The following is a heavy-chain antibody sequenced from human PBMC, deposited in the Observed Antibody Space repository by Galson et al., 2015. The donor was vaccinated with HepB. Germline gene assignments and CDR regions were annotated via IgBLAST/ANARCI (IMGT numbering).Heavy chain of an antibody. D-gene: IGHD4-17*01. V-gene: IGHV3-30*04. CDR2: ISYDGSNK. Sequence: SLRLSCAASGFTFSSYAMHWVRQAPGKGLEWVAVISYDGSNKYYADSVKGRFTISRDNSKNTLYLQMNSLRAEDTAVYYCARATDDYGDYEGLDYWGQGTLVTVSS. CDR1: GFTFSSYA. J-gene: IGHJ4*02. CDR3: ARATDDYGDYEGLDY.